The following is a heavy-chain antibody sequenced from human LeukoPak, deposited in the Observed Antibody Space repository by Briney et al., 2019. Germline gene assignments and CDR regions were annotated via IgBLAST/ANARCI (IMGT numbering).Heavy chain of an antibody. Sequence: PSETLSLTCTVSGGPISGYYWSWIRQPPGKGLEWIGSIYHSGSTYYNPSLKSRVTISVDTSKNQFSLKLSSVTAADTAVYYCARADYGDYVPMDAFDIWGQGTMVTVSS. J-gene: IGHJ3*02. CDR3: ARADYGDYVPMDAFDI. CDR2: IYHSGST. D-gene: IGHD4-17*01. CDR1: GGPISGYY. V-gene: IGHV4-38-2*02.